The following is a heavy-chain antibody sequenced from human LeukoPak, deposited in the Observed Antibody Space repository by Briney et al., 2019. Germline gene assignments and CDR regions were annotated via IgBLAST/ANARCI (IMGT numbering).Heavy chain of an antibody. J-gene: IGHJ6*02. CDR2: MNPNSGNT. Sequence: ASVKVSCKASGYTFTSYDINWVRQATGQGLEWMGWMNPNSGNTGYAQKFQGRVTMTRNTSISTAYMELSSLRSEDTAVYYCARGCRLYCSSTSCLKNYYYGMDVWGQGTTVTVSS. V-gene: IGHV1-8*01. D-gene: IGHD2-2*01. CDR3: ARGCRLYCSSTSCLKNYYYGMDV. CDR1: GYTFTSYD.